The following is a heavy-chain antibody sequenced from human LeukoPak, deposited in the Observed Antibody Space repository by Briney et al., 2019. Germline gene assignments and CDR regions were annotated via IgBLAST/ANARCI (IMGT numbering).Heavy chain of an antibody. J-gene: IGHJ4*02. CDR1: GFTFSSYG. V-gene: IGHV3-30*18. CDR3: AKWDSGYSSSWPILNY. CDR2: ISYDGSNK. D-gene: IGHD6-13*01. Sequence: GRSLRLSCAASGFTFSSYGMHWVRQAPGKGLEWVAVISYDGSNKYYADSVKGRFTISRDNSKNTLYLQMNSLRAEDTAVYYCAKWDSGYSSSWPILNYWGQGTLVTVSS.